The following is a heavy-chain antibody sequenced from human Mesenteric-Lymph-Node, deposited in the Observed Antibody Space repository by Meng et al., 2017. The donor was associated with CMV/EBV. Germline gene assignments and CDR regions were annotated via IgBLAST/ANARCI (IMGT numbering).Heavy chain of an antibody. J-gene: IGHJ6*02. D-gene: IGHD6-6*01. CDR3: AREGSSSTFAMDV. CDR2: VNPNSGGGA. CDR1: GYTFTSDY. V-gene: IGHV1-2*02. Sequence: ASVKVSCKASGYTFTSDYMHWVRQAPGHGLEWMGWVNPNSGGGADYTQRFQGRVTMTRDTSINTVYMELSRLRSDDTAVYYCAREGSSSTFAMDVWGQGTTVTVSS.